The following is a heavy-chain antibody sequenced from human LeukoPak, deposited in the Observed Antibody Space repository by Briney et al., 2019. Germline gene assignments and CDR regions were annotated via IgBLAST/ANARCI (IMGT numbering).Heavy chain of an antibody. CDR3: VRDFSLTRLERPFDS. CDR2: INQDGSEK. J-gene: IGHJ4*02. V-gene: IGHV3-7*01. CDR1: GFTFSAYW. D-gene: IGHD1-1*01. Sequence: GGSLRLSCAAAGFTFSAYWTTWVRQAPGKGLEWVANINQDGSEKYYVDPVKGRFTISKDNAKNSLYLQMNSLRAEDTAVYYCVRDFSLTRLERPFDSWGQGALVTVSS.